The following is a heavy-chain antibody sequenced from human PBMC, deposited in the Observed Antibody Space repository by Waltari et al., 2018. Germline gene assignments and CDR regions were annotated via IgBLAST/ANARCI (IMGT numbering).Heavy chain of an antibody. Sequence: QVQLVESGGGMVQPGRSLRLSCAASGFTFSNYGLHWVRQAQGKGLEWVAVVSADGSVTYYADSVKGRFTISKDNSKNTMYVQMNSLRPEDTAVYYCTKEGERTGGSYLSFDYWGQGTLVTVSS. J-gene: IGHJ4*02. D-gene: IGHD7-27*01. CDR1: GFTFSNYG. CDR3: TKEGERTGGSYLSFDY. CDR2: VSADGSVT. V-gene: IGHV3-30*18.